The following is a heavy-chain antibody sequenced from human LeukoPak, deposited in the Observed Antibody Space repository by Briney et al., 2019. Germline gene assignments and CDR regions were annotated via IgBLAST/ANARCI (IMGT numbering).Heavy chain of an antibody. D-gene: IGHD2-8*01. J-gene: IGHJ3*02. CDR2: MNPNSGNT. Sequence: ASVKVSCKASEYTFTSYDINWVRQASGQGLEWMGWMNPNSGNTGYAQKFQGRVTMTRNTSISTAYMELSSLRSEDTAVYYCAVYCTNGVCYRRGAFDIWGQGTMVTVSS. CDR3: AVYCTNGVCYRRGAFDI. CDR1: EYTFTSYD. V-gene: IGHV1-8*01.